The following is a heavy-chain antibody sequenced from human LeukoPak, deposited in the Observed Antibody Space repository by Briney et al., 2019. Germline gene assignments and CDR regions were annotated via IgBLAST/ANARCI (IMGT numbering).Heavy chain of an antibody. Sequence: GGSRRLSCAASGFTFSSYWMSWVRQAPGKGLEWVSSISSSSSYIYYADSVKGRFTISRDNAKNSLYLQMNSLRAEDTAVYYCARDPLSSDSSGSFDYWGQGTLVTVSS. CDR1: GFTFSSYW. V-gene: IGHV3-21*01. CDR3: ARDPLSSDSSGSFDY. J-gene: IGHJ4*02. D-gene: IGHD3-22*01. CDR2: ISSSSSYI.